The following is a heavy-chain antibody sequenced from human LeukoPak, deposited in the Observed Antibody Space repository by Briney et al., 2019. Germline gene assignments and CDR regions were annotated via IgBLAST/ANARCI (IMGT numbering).Heavy chain of an antibody. CDR1: GYTFTGYY. CDR2: INPNSGGT. D-gene: IGHD3-3*01. Sequence: ASVKVSCKASGYTFTGYYMHWVRQAPGQGLEWMGWINPNSGGTNYAQKFQGRVTMTRDTSISTAYMELSRLRSDDTAVYDCARGAPRYDFWSGYYTEVDYWGQGTLVTVSS. V-gene: IGHV1-2*02. J-gene: IGHJ4*02. CDR3: ARGAPRYDFWSGYYTEVDY.